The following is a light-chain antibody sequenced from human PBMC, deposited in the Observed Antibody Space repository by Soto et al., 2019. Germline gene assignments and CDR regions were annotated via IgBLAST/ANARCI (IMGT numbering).Light chain of an antibody. CDR2: DVN. J-gene: IGLJ2*01. V-gene: IGLV2-8*01. CDR1: PSDVGGSNS. Sequence: QSALTQPPSASGSPGQSVTISCTGTPSDVGGSNSVSWYQQHPGKAPNLMIYDVNKRPSGVPDRFSGSKSGNTASLTVSGLQAADEAYYFCSSYAPSDVVLGGGTKVTVL. CDR3: SSYAPSDVV.